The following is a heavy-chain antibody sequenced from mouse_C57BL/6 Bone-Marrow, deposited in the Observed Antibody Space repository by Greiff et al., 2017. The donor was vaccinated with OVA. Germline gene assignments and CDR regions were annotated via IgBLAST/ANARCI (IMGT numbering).Heavy chain of an antibody. CDR2: IRSKSNNYAT. CDR1: GFSFNTYA. D-gene: IGHD2-5*01. J-gene: IGHJ4*01. CDR3: VRAYSNYVLYAMDY. Sequence: EVKLMESGGGLVQPKGSLKLSCAASGFSFNTYAMNWVRQAPGKGLEWVARIRSKSNNYATYYADSVKDRFTISRDDSESMLYLQMNNLKTEDTAMYYCVRAYSNYVLYAMDYWGQGTSVTVSS. V-gene: IGHV10-1*01.